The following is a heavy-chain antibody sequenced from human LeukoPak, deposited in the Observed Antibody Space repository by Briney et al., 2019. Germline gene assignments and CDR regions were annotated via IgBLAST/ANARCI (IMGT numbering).Heavy chain of an antibody. Sequence: ASVKVSCKASGYTFSNYGSTWLRQAPGQGLEWMGWISAYNGNTKYAQKFQGRVTMTTDTSTSTAYMELRSLIFDDTAVYYCARGGGWDIVVVVVASTPDLDVWGQGTTVTVSS. CDR2: ISAYNGNT. D-gene: IGHD2-15*01. CDR1: GYTFSNYG. V-gene: IGHV1-18*01. CDR3: ARGGGWDIVVVVVASTPDLDV. J-gene: IGHJ6*02.